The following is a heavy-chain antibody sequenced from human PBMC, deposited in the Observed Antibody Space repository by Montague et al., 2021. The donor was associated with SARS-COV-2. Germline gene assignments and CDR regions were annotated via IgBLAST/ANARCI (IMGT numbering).Heavy chain of an antibody. CDR1: DGSISSPNW. D-gene: IGHD3-22*01. J-gene: IGHJ4*02. CDR3: ARGTKRVFTYDYDSSGYARDY. V-gene: IGHV4-4*02. CDR2: IYYTGNT. Sequence: SETLSLTCAVSDGSISSPNWWNWVRQPPGKGLEWIGEIYYTGNTNYNPSLKSRATIPVDTSKNQFSLKLSSVTAADTAVYYCARGTKRVFTYDYDSSGYARDYWGQGTLVTVSS.